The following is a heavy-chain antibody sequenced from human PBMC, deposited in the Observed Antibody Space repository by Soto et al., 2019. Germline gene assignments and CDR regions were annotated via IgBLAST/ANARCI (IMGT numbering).Heavy chain of an antibody. J-gene: IGHJ4*01. Sequence: EVQLVESGGGLVQPGGSLRLSCAASGFTFSASAIHWVRQASGKGLEWVGRIRTKPNNYATAFAASVKGRFTISRDDSKNTAYLQMNSLKAEDTAVYYCASSGTYFFDYWGHRTLVTVSS. CDR1: GFTFSASA. CDR3: ASSGTYFFDY. D-gene: IGHD1-26*01. CDR2: IRTKPNNYAT. V-gene: IGHV3-73*02.